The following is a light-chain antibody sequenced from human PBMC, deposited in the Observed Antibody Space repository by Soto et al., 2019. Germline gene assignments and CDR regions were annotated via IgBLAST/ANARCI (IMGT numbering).Light chain of an antibody. V-gene: IGKV3-20*01. CDR2: GVS. Sequence: EIVLTQFPGTLSLSPGERATLSCRASQSVSSSNLAWYQQRPGQAPRVLIYGVSNRATGIPDRFSGSGSGTDFNLTISRLEPEDFAVYYCQQYDTSPNTFGQGTKLEIK. J-gene: IGKJ2*01. CDR1: QSVSSSN. CDR3: QQYDTSPNT.